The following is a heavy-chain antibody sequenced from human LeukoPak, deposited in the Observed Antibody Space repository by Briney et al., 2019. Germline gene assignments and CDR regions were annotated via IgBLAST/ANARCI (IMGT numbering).Heavy chain of an antibody. D-gene: IGHD6-19*01. J-gene: IGHJ4*02. CDR3: ARHEDSSGWYYFDY. V-gene: IGHV4-39*01. CDR2: IYYSGST. Sequence: SETLSLTCTVSGGSISSSSYYWGWIRQPPGKGLEWIGSIYYSGSTYYNPSLKGRVTISVDTSKNQFSLKLSSVTAADTAVYYCARHEDSSGWYYFDYWGQGTLVTVSS. CDR1: GGSISSSSYY.